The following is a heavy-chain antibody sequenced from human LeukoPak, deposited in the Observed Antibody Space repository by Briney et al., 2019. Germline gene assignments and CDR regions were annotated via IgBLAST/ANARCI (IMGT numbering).Heavy chain of an antibody. CDR2: ISSSSSYI. J-gene: IGHJ3*01. CDR3: ARDPAGGGALDL. V-gene: IGHV3-21*01. Sequence: GGPLRLSCAASGFTFGSYTMNWVRQAPGKGLEWVSSISSSSSYIYYADSVKGRFTISRDNAKKSLYLQMNSLRAEDTAVYYCARDPAGGGALDLWGQGTMVTVSS. CDR1: GFTFGSYT. D-gene: IGHD3-10*01.